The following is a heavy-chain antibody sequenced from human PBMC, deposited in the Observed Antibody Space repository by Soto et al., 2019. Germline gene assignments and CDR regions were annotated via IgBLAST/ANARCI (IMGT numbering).Heavy chain of an antibody. CDR2: LVPVFGTA. D-gene: IGHD3-10*01. V-gene: IGHV1-69*06. CDR3: ARSPGVLDC. Sequence: QVQLVQSGAEVKKPGSSVKVSCKASGGTFSSLAISWVRQAPGQGLEWMGGLVPVFGTANYAQKFQDRVTITADKSTSTSYMELSSLRSEDTAVYYCARSPGVLDCWGQGTLVTVSS. CDR1: GGTFSSLA. J-gene: IGHJ4*02.